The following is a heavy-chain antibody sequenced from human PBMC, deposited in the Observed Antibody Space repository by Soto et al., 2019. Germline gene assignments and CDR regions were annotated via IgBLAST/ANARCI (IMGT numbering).Heavy chain of an antibody. CDR1: GGSISSSSYY. CDR2: IYYSGST. V-gene: IGHV4-39*01. J-gene: IGHJ4*02. CDR3: ARHPLAAAGTPIDY. D-gene: IGHD6-13*01. Sequence: SETLSLTCTVSGGSISSSSYYWGWIRQPPGKGLGWIGSIYYSGSTYYNPSLKSRVTISIDTSKNQFSLKLSSVTAADTAVYYCARHPLAAAGTPIDYWGQGTLVTVSS.